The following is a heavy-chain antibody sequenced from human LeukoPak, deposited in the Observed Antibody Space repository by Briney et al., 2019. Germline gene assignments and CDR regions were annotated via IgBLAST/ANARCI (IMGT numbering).Heavy chain of an antibody. D-gene: IGHD3-3*01. J-gene: IGHJ6*03. CDR3: ARVYNTYYDFWSGHIYYMDV. V-gene: IGHV1-18*01. CDR2: ISAYNGNT. Sequence: ASVKVSCKASGYTLLSYGMSWVRQAPGQGLEWMGWISAYNGNTNFAQKLQGRVTMTTDTTTSTAYMELRSLRSDDTAVYYCARVYNTYYDFWSGHIYYMDVWGKGTTVTVSS. CDR1: GYTLLSYG.